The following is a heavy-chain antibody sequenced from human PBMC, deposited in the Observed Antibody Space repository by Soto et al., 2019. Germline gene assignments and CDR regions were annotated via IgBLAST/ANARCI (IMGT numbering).Heavy chain of an antibody. CDR3: ASRRHYYDSSGYYTPTDF. Sequence: GESRKIPWQRSVYSFTTYSISWVGQMPGRGRVGMGRIDPSDSYTNSSPSFQGHVTISAAKSISTAYLQWSSLKASAEATYYCASRRHYYDSSGYYTPTDFWGQGTLVTVS. CDR2: IDPSDSYT. V-gene: IGHV5-10-1*01. J-gene: IGHJ4*02. CDR1: VYSFTTYS. D-gene: IGHD3-22*01.